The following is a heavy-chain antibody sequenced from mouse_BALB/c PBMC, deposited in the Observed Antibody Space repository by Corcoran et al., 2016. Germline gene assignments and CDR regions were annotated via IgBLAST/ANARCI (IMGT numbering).Heavy chain of an antibody. V-gene: IGHV1-18*01. CDR3: ARFYYGIQFAY. CDR1: GYTFTAYT. J-gene: IGHJ3*01. CDR2: INPNNGGT. D-gene: IGHD2-1*01. Sequence: EVQLQQSGPELFQPWASVKISCKTSGYTFTAYTMHWVKQSHGKSLEWIGGINPNNGGTAYNQKFKGKATLTVDKSSSTAYMELRSLTSEDSAVYYCARFYYGIQFAYWGQGTLVTVSA.